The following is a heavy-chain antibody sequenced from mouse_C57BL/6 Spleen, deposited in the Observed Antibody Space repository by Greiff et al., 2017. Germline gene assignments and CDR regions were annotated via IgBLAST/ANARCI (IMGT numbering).Heavy chain of an antibody. J-gene: IGHJ2*01. V-gene: IGHV1-76*01. CDR3: ARRQGYYSNYGENVYFDY. CDR2: IYPGSGNT. Sequence: VQLQQSGAELVRPGASVKLSCKASGYTFTDYYINWVKQRPGQGLEWIARIYPGSGNTYYNEKFKGKATLTAEKSSSTAYMQLSSLTSEDSAVYFCARRQGYYSNYGENVYFDYWGQGTTLTVSS. D-gene: IGHD2-5*01. CDR1: GYTFTDYY.